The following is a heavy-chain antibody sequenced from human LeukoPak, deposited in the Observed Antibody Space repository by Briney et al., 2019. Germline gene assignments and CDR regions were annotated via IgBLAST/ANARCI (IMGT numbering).Heavy chain of an antibody. D-gene: IGHD6-13*01. CDR2: IYSGGST. J-gene: IGHJ4*02. CDR1: GFTVSSNY. V-gene: IGHV3-66*01. CDR3: ASESSAQKPSGTEGY. Sequence: GGSLRLSCAASGFTVSSNYMSWVRQAPGKGLEWVSVIYSGGSTYYADSVKGRFTISRDNSKNTLYLQMDSLRAEDTAVYYCASESSAQKPSGTEGYWGQGTLVTVSS.